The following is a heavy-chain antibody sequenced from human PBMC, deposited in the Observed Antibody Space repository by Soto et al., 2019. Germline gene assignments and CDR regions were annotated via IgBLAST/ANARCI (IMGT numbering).Heavy chain of an antibody. CDR3: AKVRVPAANSQYYYYGMDV. CDR1: GFTFSSYG. Sequence: SLRLSCAASGFTFSSYGMHWVRQAPGKGLEWVAVISYDGSNKYYADSVKGRFTISRDNSKNTLYLQMNSLRAEDTAVYYCAKVRVPAANSQYYYYGMDVWGQGTTVTVSS. V-gene: IGHV3-30*18. J-gene: IGHJ6*02. D-gene: IGHD2-2*01. CDR2: ISYDGSNK.